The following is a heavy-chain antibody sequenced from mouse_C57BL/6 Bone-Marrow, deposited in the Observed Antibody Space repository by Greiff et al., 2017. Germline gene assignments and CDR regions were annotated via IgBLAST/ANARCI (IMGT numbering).Heavy chain of an antibody. V-gene: IGHV1-55*01. Sequence: VQLQQPGAELVKPGASVKMSCKASGYTFTSYWITWVKQRPGQGLEWIGDIYPGSGSTNYNEKFKSKATLTVDTSSSTAYMELRSLTSEDSAVYFCARDYYDYPFAYWGQGTLVTVSA. CDR2: IYPGSGST. CDR3: ARDYYDYPFAY. CDR1: GYTFTSYW. D-gene: IGHD2-4*01. J-gene: IGHJ3*01.